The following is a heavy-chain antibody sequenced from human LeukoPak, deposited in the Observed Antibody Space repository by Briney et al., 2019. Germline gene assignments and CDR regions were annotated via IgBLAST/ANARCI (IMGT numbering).Heavy chain of an antibody. J-gene: IGHJ6*03. CDR2: IKQDGSEK. V-gene: IGHV3-7*01. CDR1: EFSVGSNY. Sequence: GGSLRLSCAASEFSVGSNYMTWVRQAPGKGLEWVANIKQDGSEKYYVDSVKGRFTISRDNAKNSLYLQMNSLRAEDTAVYYCARTDLYYYYMDVWGKGTTVTVSS. CDR3: ARTDLYYYYMDV.